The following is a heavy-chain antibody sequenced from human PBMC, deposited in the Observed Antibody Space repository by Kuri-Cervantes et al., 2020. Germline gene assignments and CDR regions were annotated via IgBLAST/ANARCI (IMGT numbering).Heavy chain of an antibody. CDR1: GFTFSSYA. J-gene: IGHJ4*02. CDR3: ARALEFYCSGGSCYSGAADY. CDR2: ISYDGSNK. D-gene: IGHD2-15*01. V-gene: IGHV3-30-3*01. Sequence: GESLKISCAASGFTFSSYAMHWVRQAPGKGLEWVAVISYDGSNKYYANSVKGRFTISRDNSKNTLYLQMNSLRAEDTAVYYCARALEFYCSGGSCYSGAADYWGQGTLVTVSS.